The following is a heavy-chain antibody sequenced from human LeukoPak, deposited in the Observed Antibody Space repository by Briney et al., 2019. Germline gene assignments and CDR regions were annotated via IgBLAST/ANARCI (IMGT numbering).Heavy chain of an antibody. D-gene: IGHD2-8*01. Sequence: SETLSLTCGVSGGSITSTNWWSWVRQPPGQGLEWIGEVSLSGLTNYNPSLSGRVIMALDTSKNHLSLHLTSVTAADTAVYYCSRENGAFSPFGYWGQGYLVTVLS. V-gene: IGHV4-4*02. CDR3: SRENGAFSPFGY. CDR1: GGSITSTNW. J-gene: IGHJ4*02. CDR2: VSLSGLT.